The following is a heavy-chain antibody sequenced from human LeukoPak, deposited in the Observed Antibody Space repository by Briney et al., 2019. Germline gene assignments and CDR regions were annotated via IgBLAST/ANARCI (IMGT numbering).Heavy chain of an antibody. CDR3: ARVAVGATRVDFDY. D-gene: IGHD1-26*01. CDR1: GFTVSSNY. V-gene: IGHV3-48*02. J-gene: IGHJ4*02. CDR2: IRSSGSPI. Sequence: PGGSLRLSCAASGFTVSSNYMTWVRQAPGKGLEWISYIRSSGSPIYYADSVRGRFTISKDNAKNSLYLQMNSLRDEDTAVYYCARVAVGATRVDFDYWGRGTLVTVSS.